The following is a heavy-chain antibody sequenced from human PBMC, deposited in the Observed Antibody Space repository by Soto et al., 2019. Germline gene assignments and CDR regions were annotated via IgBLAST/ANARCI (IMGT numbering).Heavy chain of an antibody. J-gene: IGHJ4*02. D-gene: IGHD2-15*01. Sequence: VQLVESGGGVVRPGGSLRLSCAASGFTFDDYGMSWVRQAPGKGLEWVSGINWNGGSTGYADSVKGRFTISRDNAKNSLYLQMNSLRAEDTALYHCARDRGYCSGGSCPILDYWGQGTLVTVSS. V-gene: IGHV3-20*01. CDR2: INWNGGST. CDR3: ARDRGYCSGGSCPILDY. CDR1: GFTFDDYG.